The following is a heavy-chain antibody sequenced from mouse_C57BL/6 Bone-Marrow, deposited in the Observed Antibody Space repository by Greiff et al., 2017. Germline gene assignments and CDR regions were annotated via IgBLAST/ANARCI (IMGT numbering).Heavy chain of an antibody. J-gene: IGHJ3*01. CDR3: ARGGFIYDGYYEFAY. D-gene: IGHD2-3*01. CDR1: GYTFTSYW. V-gene: IGHV1-52*01. Sequence: QVQLQQPGAELVRPGSSVKLSCKASGYTFTSYWMNWVKQRPIQGLEWIGNIDPSDSETHYNQKFKDKATLTVDKSSSTAYMQLSSLTSEDSAVYYCARGGFIYDGYYEFAYWGQGTLVTVSA. CDR2: IDPSDSET.